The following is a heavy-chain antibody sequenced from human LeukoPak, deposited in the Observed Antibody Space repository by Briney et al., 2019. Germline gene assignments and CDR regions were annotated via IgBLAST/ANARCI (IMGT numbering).Heavy chain of an antibody. CDR1: GFTFSSYS. CDR3: AREGLELDARDAFDI. J-gene: IGHJ3*02. V-gene: IGHV3-21*01. D-gene: IGHD1-26*01. Sequence: GGSLRLSCAASGFTFSSYSMTWVRQAPGKGLEWVSSISSSSYIYYADSVKGRFTISRDNAKNSLYLQMNSLRAEDTAVYYCAREGLELDARDAFDIWGQGTMVTVSS. CDR2: ISSSSYI.